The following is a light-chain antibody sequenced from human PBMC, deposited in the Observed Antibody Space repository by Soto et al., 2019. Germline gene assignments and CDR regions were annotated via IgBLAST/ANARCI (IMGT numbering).Light chain of an antibody. Sequence: QSALTQPASVSGSPGQSITLSCTGTSSDVGGFDSVSWYQQHPGSAPQLMIYEVTNRPSGVSHRFSGSKSGNTASLTISGLQTEDEADYYCSSHTSSNTLVFGTGTKVTVL. V-gene: IGLV2-14*01. CDR2: EVT. J-gene: IGLJ1*01. CDR1: SSDVGGFDS. CDR3: SSHTSSNTLV.